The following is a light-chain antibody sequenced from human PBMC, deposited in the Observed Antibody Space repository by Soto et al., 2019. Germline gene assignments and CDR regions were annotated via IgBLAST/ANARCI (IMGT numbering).Light chain of an antibody. CDR3: QRRNVWSPIP. CDR1: QRIRTS. CDR2: YAS. V-gene: IGKV3-11*01. J-gene: IGKJ5*01. Sequence: EVVLTQSPATLSLSPGERATLSFRASQRIRTSLAWDQQEPGPAPRLVIFYASNRATGVTARFGGSGSGTDFPLPINTLYLEAFAVYYCQRRNVWSPIPFGEGTRL.